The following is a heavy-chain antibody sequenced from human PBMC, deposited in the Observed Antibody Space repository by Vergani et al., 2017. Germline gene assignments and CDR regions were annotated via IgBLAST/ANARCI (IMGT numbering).Heavy chain of an antibody. V-gene: IGHV3-49*03. Sequence: EVQLVESGGGLVQPGRSLRLSCTASGFTFGDYAMSWFRQAPGKGLEWVGFIRSKAYGGTTEYAASVKGRFTISRDDSKSIAYLQMNSLKTEDTAVYYCARHCCPGPRKHHLNQKGMDVWGQGTTVTVSS. J-gene: IGHJ6*02. CDR2: IRSKAYGGTT. CDR1: GFTFGDYA. CDR3: ARHCCPGPRKHHLNQKGMDV. D-gene: IGHD1-14*01.